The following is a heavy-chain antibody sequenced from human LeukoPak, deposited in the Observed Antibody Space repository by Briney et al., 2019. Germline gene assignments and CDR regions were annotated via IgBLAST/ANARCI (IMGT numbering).Heavy chain of an antibody. Sequence: NASETLSLTCTVSGGSISSYYWSWIRQPPGKGLEWIGYIYYSGSTNYNLSLKSRVTISVDTSKNQFSLKLSSVTAADTAVYYCARGLRAAAYSGYGYWGQGTLVTVSS. J-gene: IGHJ4*02. CDR2: IYYSGST. CDR1: GGSISSYY. D-gene: IGHD6-13*01. V-gene: IGHV4-59*01. CDR3: ARGLRAAAYSGYGY.